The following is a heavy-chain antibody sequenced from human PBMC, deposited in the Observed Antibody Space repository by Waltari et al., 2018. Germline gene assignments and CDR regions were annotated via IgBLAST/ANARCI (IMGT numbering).Heavy chain of an antibody. J-gene: IGHJ6*03. CDR2: IDTSDRSI. CDR3: ARVGGYYYYYMDV. V-gene: IGHV3-48*03. Sequence: EVQLVESGGGLEQPGGSLRLSCAGPGLHFGSYEMLWVRRAPGKGLEWVSSIDTSDRSIYYADSVRGRFTISRDNAKNSLYLHMNNLRAEDTAVYYCARVGGYYYYYMDVWGKGTTVTVSS. D-gene: IGHD3-16*01. CDR1: GLHFGSYE.